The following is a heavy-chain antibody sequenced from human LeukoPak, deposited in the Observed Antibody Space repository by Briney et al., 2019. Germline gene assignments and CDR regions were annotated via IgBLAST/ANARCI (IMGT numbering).Heavy chain of an antibody. CDR2: IIPILGIA. D-gene: IGHD5-24*01. V-gene: IGHV1-69*04. J-gene: IGHJ5*02. Sequence: GASVKVSCKASGGTFSSYAISRVRQAPGQGLEWMGRIIPILGIANYAQKFQGRVTITADKSTSTAYMELSSLRSEDTAVYYCARGAGDGYNSAGSWGQGTLVTVSS. CDR3: ARGAGDGYNSAGS. CDR1: GGTFSSYA.